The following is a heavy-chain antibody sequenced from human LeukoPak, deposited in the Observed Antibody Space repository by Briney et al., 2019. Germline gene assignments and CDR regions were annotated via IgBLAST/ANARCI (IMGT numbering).Heavy chain of an antibody. CDR3: ARVMVRGVINWFDP. J-gene: IGHJ5*02. D-gene: IGHD3-10*01. CDR2: IYTSGST. Sequence: SETLSLTCTVSGGSISSYYWSWIRQPAGKGLEWVGRIYTSGSTNYNPSLKSRVTISVDTSKNPFSLQLSSVTAADTAVYYCARVMVRGVINWFDPWGQGTLVTVSS. V-gene: IGHV4-4*07. CDR1: GGSISSYY.